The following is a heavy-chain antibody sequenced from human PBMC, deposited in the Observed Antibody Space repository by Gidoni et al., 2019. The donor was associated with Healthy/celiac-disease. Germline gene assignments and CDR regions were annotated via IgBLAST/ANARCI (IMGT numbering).Heavy chain of an antibody. D-gene: IGHD6-6*01. CDR2: ISSSGSTI. V-gene: IGHV3-48*03. CDR1: GFPFSSYD. J-gene: IGHJ6*02. Sequence: EVQLVESGGGLVQPGGSLRLSCSASGFPFSSYDMNWVRQAPGKGLEWVSYISSSGSTIYYADSVKGRFTISRDNAKNSLYLQMNSLRAEDTAVYYCAMSSSSNYYYGMDVWGQGTTVTVSS. CDR3: AMSSSSNYYYGMDV.